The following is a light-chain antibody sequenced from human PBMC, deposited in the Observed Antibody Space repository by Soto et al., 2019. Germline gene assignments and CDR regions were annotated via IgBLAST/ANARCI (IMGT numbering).Light chain of an antibody. CDR2: TNN. CDR1: SSNIGSNT. J-gene: IGLJ1*01. CDR3: AAWDDSLNGFV. V-gene: IGLV1-44*01. Sequence: QSVLTQPPSASGAPGQRVTISCSGSSSNIGSNTVNWYQQLPGTAPKLLIYTNNQRPSGVRDGFSGSRSGTSASLAISGLQSEDEADYYCAAWDDSLNGFVFGTGTKVTVL.